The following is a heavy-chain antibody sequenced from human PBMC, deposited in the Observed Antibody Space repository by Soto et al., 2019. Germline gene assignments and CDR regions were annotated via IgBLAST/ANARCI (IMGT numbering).Heavy chain of an antibody. CDR1: GFTFSSSA. Sequence: SVKVSCKTSGFTFSSSAVHWVRQARGHRLQWIGWIDVGSANANYAQKLQGRVTMTTDTSTSTAYMELRSLRSDDTAVYYCARDSYGSGSYYRNFDYWGQGTLVTVSS. J-gene: IGHJ4*02. V-gene: IGHV1-58*01. CDR2: IDVGSANA. CDR3: ARDSYGSGSYYRNFDY. D-gene: IGHD3-10*01.